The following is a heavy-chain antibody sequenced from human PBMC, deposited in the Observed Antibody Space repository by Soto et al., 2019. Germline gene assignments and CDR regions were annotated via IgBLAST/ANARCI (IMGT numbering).Heavy chain of an antibody. Sequence: QVQLVQSGSEVKKPGASVRVSCRTSGYTFAANYIHWVRQAPGKGLEWMGWINTKSDETKFSQKFQGRGALTKETTSNTVHLDVANLRSEDTAVYYCARWTSRGCYDSWGQGTLITASS. CDR3: ARWTSRGCYDS. CDR1: GYTFAANY. J-gene: IGHJ4*02. CDR2: INTKSDET. V-gene: IGHV1-2*02. D-gene: IGHD3-16*01.